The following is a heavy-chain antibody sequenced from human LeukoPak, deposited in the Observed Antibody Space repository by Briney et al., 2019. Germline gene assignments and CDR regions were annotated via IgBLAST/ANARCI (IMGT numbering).Heavy chain of an antibody. Sequence: SETLSLTCTVSGGSISSYYWSWIRQPPGKGLEWIGYIYYSGSTNYNPSLKSRVTISVDTSKNQFSLKLSSVTAADTAVYYCARVSSGWLYYFDYWGQGTLVTVSS. D-gene: IGHD6-19*01. V-gene: IGHV4-59*01. CDR1: GGSISSYY. CDR3: ARVSSGWLYYFDY. CDR2: IYYSGST. J-gene: IGHJ4*02.